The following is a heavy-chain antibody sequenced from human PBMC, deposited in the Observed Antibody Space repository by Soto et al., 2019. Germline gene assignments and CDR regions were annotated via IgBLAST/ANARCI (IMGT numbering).Heavy chain of an antibody. D-gene: IGHD3-16*02. J-gene: IGHJ5*02. Sequence: SETLSLTCAVYGGSFSGYYWSWIRQPPGKGLEWIGEINHSGSTNYNPSLKSRVTISVDTSKNQFSLKLSSVTAADTAVYYCARKVSINWFDPWGQGTLVTVSS. V-gene: IGHV4-34*01. CDR3: ARKVSINWFDP. CDR1: GGSFSGYY. CDR2: INHSGST.